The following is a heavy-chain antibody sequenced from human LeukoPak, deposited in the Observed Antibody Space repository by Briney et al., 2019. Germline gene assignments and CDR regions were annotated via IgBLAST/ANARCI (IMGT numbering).Heavy chain of an antibody. V-gene: IGHV3-74*01. CDR1: GFTFSSHW. Sequence: SGGFLRLSCAASGFTFSSHWMHWVRQAPGKGLVWISRISSDGSTTDYADSVKGRFTISRDSAKKTLYLQMHSLRADDSAVYYCTRDRSPSEYTNYERAYYYGMDVWGQGTTVTVSS. CDR2: ISSDGSTT. J-gene: IGHJ6*02. CDR3: TRDRSPSEYTNYERAYYYGMDV. D-gene: IGHD1-7*01.